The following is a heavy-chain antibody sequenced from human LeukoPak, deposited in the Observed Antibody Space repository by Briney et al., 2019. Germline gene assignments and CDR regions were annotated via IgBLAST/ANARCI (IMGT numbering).Heavy chain of an antibody. V-gene: IGHV1-24*01. CDR1: GYTLTELS. Sequence: ASVKVSCKVSGYTLTELSMHWVRQAPGKGLEWMGGFDPEDGETIYAQKFQGRVTMTEDTSTDTAYMELSSLRSEDTAVYYCATTNLRFLAIYDILTGHFDYWGQGTLVTVSS. CDR2: FDPEDGET. CDR3: ATTNLRFLAIYDILTGHFDY. D-gene: IGHD3-9*01. J-gene: IGHJ4*02.